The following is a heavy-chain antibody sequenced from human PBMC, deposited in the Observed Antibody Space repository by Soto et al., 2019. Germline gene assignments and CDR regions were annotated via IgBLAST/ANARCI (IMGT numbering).Heavy chain of an antibody. CDR1: GGSISSFF. CDR3: AVYGDYGMDV. Sequence: PSETLSLTCTVSGGSISSFFWSWIRQPPGKGLEWIGFIDDNGDTNYNPPLKSQVTISVDTSKNQISLKLNSVTAADTAVYYCAVYGDYGMDVWGQGTTVTVSS. D-gene: IGHD4-17*01. J-gene: IGHJ6*02. CDR2: IDDNGDT. V-gene: IGHV4-59*01.